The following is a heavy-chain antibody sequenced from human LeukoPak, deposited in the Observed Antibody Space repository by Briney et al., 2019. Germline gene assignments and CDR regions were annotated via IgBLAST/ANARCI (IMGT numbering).Heavy chain of an antibody. Sequence: ASVKVSCKAVGYISSTYGISWVRQAPGQGLGWMGWISGYNGDTNYAQNLHDRLTMSTDTSTSTAYMELTSLRSDDTAVYYCARRERCCSGWYEDHWGQGTLVTVSS. D-gene: IGHD6-19*01. V-gene: IGHV1-18*01. CDR1: GYISSTYG. CDR3: ARRERCCSGWYEDH. J-gene: IGHJ4*02. CDR2: ISGYNGDT.